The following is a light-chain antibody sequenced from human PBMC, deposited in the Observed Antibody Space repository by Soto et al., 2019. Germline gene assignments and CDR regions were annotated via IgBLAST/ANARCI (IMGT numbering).Light chain of an antibody. Sequence: DVQMTQSPSSLSASIGDRVTVTCRASQSISNCLNWYQHKPGNAPKILIHSASTLESGVPSRFRGGGSGTEFNFTISGLQREHSATYYCQESYTTPLTFGGGTKVDIK. V-gene: IGKV1-39*01. CDR3: QESYTTPLT. CDR2: SAS. J-gene: IGKJ4*01. CDR1: QSISNC.